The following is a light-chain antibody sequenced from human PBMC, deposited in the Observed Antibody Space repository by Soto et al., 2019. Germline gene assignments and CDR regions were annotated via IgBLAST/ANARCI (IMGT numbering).Light chain of an antibody. CDR2: DVS. J-gene: IGLJ1*01. CDR1: SSDVGGYNY. Sequence: QSALTQTASVSGSPGQSITIACTGTSSDVGGYNYVSWYQQHPGKAPKLMIYDVSNRPSGVSNRFSGSKSGNTASLTISGLQAADEADYYCSSYSSSSTPYVFGTGTQLTVL. CDR3: SSYSSSSTPYV. V-gene: IGLV2-14*01.